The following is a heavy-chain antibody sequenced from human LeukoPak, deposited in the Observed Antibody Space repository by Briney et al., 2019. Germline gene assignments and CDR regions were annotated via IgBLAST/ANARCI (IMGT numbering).Heavy chain of an antibody. CDR2: IYYSGST. CDR1: GGSISSSSYY. Sequence: SETLSPTCTVSGGSISSSSYYWGWLRQPPGKGLEWIGSIYYSGSTYCNPSLKSRVTISVDTSKNQFSLKLSSVTAADTAVYYCARGVAMATIWYFDLWGRGTLVTVSS. J-gene: IGHJ2*01. CDR3: ARGVAMATIWYFDL. D-gene: IGHD5-24*01. V-gene: IGHV4-39*07.